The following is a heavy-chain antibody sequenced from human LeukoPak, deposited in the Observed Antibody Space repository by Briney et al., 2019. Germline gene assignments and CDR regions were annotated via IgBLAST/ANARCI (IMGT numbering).Heavy chain of an antibody. D-gene: IGHD2-2*01. J-gene: IGHJ6*04. CDR3: ARLGYCSSTSCSDLDV. CDR1: GYTFTSYG. V-gene: IGHV1-18*01. Sequence: ASVKVSCKASGYTFTSYGISWVRQAPGQGLEWMGWISAYNGNTNYAQKLQGRVTMTTDTSTSTAYMELRSLRSDDTAVYYCARLGYCSSTSCSDLDVWGKGTTVTISS. CDR2: ISAYNGNT.